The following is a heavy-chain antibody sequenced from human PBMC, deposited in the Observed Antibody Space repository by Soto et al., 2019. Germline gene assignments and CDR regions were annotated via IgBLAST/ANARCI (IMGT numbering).Heavy chain of an antibody. CDR1: GGSISSGGYY. V-gene: IGHV4-31*03. J-gene: IGHJ6*03. CDR3: ARARSGILYYYYMDV. Sequence: QVQLQESGPGLVKPSQTLSLTCTVSGGSISSGGYYWSWIRQHPGKGLEWIGYIYYSGSTYYNPSLKSRVTISVDTSKNQSSLKLSSVTAADTAVYYCARARSGILYYYYMDVWGKGTPVTVSS. CDR2: IYYSGST. D-gene: IGHD3-10*01.